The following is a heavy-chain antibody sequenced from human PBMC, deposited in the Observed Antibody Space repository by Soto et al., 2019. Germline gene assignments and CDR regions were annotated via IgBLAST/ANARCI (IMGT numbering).Heavy chain of an antibody. Sequence: SVKVSCKASGGTFSSYAISWVRQAPGQGLEWMGGIIPIFGPANYAQKFQGRVTITADESTSTAYMELSSLRSEDTAVYCCARGGYYPPANYYYYYGMDVWGQGTTVTVSS. V-gene: IGHV1-69*13. CDR1: GGTFSSYA. CDR2: IIPIFGPA. CDR3: ARGGYYPPANYYYYYGMDV. D-gene: IGHD2-8*01. J-gene: IGHJ6*02.